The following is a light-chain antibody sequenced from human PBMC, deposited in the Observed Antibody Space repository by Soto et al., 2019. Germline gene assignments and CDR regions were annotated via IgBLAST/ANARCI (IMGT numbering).Light chain of an antibody. CDR3: LQDYNYPWT. J-gene: IGKJ1*01. CDR2: SAS. V-gene: IGKV1-6*01. CDR1: QGIRDD. Sequence: AIQMTQSPSSLSASVGDRVTITFRASQGIRDDLGWYQQKPGKAPKLLIYSASSLQSGVPSRFSGSGSGTDFTLTISSLQPEDFATYYCLQDYNYPWTFGQGTKVDIK.